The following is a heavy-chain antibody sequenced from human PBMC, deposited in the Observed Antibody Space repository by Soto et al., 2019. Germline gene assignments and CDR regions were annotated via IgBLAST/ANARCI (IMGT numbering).Heavy chain of an antibody. CDR2: MSYDGSNN. Sequence: QVQLVESGGGVVQPGRSLRLSCVASEFTFSSYGMHWVRQAPGKGLEWVAVMSYDGSNNYYADSVKGRFTISRDNSKNTLYLQMSSLRAEDTAVYYCAKVILGITGPTWAGKGGLDYWGQGTLVTVSS. CDR3: AKVILGITGPTWAGKGGLDY. D-gene: IGHD3-10*01. J-gene: IGHJ4*02. CDR1: EFTFSSYG. V-gene: IGHV3-30*18.